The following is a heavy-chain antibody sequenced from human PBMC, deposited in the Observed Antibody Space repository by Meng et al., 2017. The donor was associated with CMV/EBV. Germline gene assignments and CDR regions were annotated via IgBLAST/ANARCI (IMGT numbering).Heavy chain of an antibody. V-gene: IGHV3-30-3*01. CDR3: ARTPVADTAMVHYYYYGMDV. CDR1: GFTFSSYA. D-gene: IGHD5-18*01. J-gene: IGHJ6*02. CDR2: ISYDGSNK. Sequence: GGSLRLSCAASGFTFSSYAMHWVRQAPGEGLEWVAVISYDGSNKYYADSVKGRFTISRDNSKNTLYLQMNSLRAEDTAVYYCARTPVADTAMVHYYYYGMDVWGQGTTVTVSS.